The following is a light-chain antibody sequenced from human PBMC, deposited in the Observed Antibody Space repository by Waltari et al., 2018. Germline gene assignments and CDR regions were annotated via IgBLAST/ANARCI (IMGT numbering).Light chain of an antibody. CDR2: WAS. CDR1: QSVLYSSNNNNY. V-gene: IGKV4-1*01. Sequence: DIVMTQSPDSLAVSLGERATIHCKSSQSVLYSSNNNNYLAWYQQQPGQPPKLLISWASTRESGVPDRFSGSGSGTDFTLTISSLQAEDVAVYYCQEYYSTPLTFGQGTKLEIK. J-gene: IGKJ2*01. CDR3: QEYYSTPLT.